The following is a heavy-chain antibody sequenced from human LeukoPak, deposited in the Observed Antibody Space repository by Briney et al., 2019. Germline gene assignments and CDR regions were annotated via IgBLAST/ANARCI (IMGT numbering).Heavy chain of an antibody. D-gene: IGHD1-26*01. CDR2: ISAYNGNT. J-gene: IGHJ4*02. CDR3: ARSTSFSGRPLYCFDY. CDR1: GYTFTSYG. V-gene: IGHV1-18*01. Sequence: ASVKVSCKASGYTFTSYGISWVRQAPGQGLEWMGWISAYNGNTNYAQKLQDRVTMTRDTSTSTVYMYLSSLRSEDTAVYYCARSTSFSGRPLYCFDYWGQGTLVTVSS.